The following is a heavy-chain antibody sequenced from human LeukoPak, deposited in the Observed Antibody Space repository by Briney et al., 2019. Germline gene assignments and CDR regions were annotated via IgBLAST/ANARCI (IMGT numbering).Heavy chain of an antibody. V-gene: IGHV3-21*01. CDR2: ISSSSSYI. D-gene: IGHD5-24*01. Sequence: GGSLRLSCAPSGFTFSSYSMNWVRQAPGKGLEWVSSISSSSSYIYYADSVKGRFTISRDNAKISLYLQMNSLRAEDTAVYYCARGEMATTFDYWGQGTLVTVSS. CDR3: ARGEMATTFDY. J-gene: IGHJ4*02. CDR1: GFTFSSYS.